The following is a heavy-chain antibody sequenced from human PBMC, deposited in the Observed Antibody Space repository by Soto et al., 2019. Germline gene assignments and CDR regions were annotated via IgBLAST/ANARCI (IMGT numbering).Heavy chain of an antibody. CDR3: ARGPKLLNSSGSRRRWFDP. Sequence: PSETLSLTCAVYGGSFSGYYWSWIRQPPGKGLEWIGEINHSGSTNYNPSLKSRVTISVDTSKNQFSLKLSSVTAADTAVYYCARGPKLLNSSGSRRRWFDPWGQGTLVTVSS. V-gene: IGHV4-34*01. CDR2: INHSGST. CDR1: GGSFSGYY. D-gene: IGHD6-19*01. J-gene: IGHJ5*02.